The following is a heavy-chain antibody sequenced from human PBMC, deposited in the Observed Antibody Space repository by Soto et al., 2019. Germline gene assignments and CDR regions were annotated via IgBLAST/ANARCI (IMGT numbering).Heavy chain of an antibody. CDR2: IYYSGST. V-gene: IGHV4-31*03. CDR3: ARGSIAARDDAFDI. J-gene: IGHJ3*02. D-gene: IGHD6-6*01. CDR1: GGSISSGGYY. Sequence: TLSLTCTVSGGSISSGGYYWSWIRQHPGKGLEWIGYIYYSGSTYYNPSLKSRVTISVDTSKNQFSLKLSSVTAADTAVYYCARGSIAARDDAFDIWGQGTMVTVSS.